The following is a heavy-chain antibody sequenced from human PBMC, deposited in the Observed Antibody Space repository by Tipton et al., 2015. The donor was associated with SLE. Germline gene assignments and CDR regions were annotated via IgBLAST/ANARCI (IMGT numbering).Heavy chain of an antibody. J-gene: IGHJ2*01. D-gene: IGHD1-26*01. CDR1: GGSISSYY. CDR2: IYYSGST. CDR3: ARDGGYYRNWCFDL. V-gene: IGHV4-59*12. Sequence: TLSLTCTVSGGSISSYYWSWIRQPPGKGLEWIGYIYYSGSTNYNPSLKSRVTISVDTSKNQFSLKLSSVTAADTAVYYCARDGGYYRNWCFDLWGRGTLVTVSS.